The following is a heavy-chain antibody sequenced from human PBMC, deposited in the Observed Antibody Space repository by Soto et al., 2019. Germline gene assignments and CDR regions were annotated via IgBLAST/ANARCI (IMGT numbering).Heavy chain of an antibody. J-gene: IGHJ4*02. Sequence: GGSLRLSCAASGFTFSSYAMSWVRQAPGKGLEWVSAISGSGGSTYYADSVKGRFTISRDNSKNTLYLQMNSLRAEDTAVYYCARDRVPYSSTQLYFDYWGQGALVTVSS. CDR3: ARDRVPYSSTQLYFDY. D-gene: IGHD6-13*01. CDR1: GFTFSSYA. V-gene: IGHV3-23*01. CDR2: ISGSGGST.